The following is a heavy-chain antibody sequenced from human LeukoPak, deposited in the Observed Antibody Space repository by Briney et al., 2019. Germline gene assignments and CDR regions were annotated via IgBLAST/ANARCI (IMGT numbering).Heavy chain of an antibody. Sequence: SETLSLTCTVSGGSISTYYWNWIRQPPGKGLEWVGYIHSGSTNYNPPLKSRVTISVDTSKNQFSLKLSSVTAADTAVYYCARRPWGGMDVWGQGTTVTVSS. V-gene: IGHV4-59*01. D-gene: IGHD1-26*01. CDR2: IHSGST. CDR1: GGSISTYY. J-gene: IGHJ6*02. CDR3: ARRPWGGMDV.